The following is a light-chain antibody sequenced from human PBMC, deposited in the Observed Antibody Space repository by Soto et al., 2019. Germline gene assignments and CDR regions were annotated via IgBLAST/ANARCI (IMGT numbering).Light chain of an antibody. Sequence: DIQMTQSPSSRVASVGDSVTXXXXGSPGISTYLNWYQQRPGKAPKLPIYAASSLQSGVPSRFSGSGSETHFTLTISSLQPEDFATYSCQQSDSTTWGFGVGTKADI. CDR3: QQSDSTTWG. CDR2: AAS. CDR1: PGISTY. J-gene: IGKJ4*02. V-gene: IGKV1-39*01.